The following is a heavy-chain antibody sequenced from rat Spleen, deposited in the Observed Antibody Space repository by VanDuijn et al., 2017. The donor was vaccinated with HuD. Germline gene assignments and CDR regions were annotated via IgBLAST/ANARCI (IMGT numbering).Heavy chain of an antibody. CDR3: ARYRNLYGGYGGPFDY. V-gene: IGHV3-1*01. D-gene: IGHD1-11*01. CDR2: ISYSGST. J-gene: IGHJ2*01. CDR1: GYSITSNY. Sequence: EVQLQESGPGLVKPSQSLSLTCSVTGYSITSNYWGWIRKFPGNKMEWMGYISYSGSTSYNPSLKSRISITRDTSNNQFFLQLNSVTTEDTATYYCARYRNLYGGYGGPFDYWGQGVMVTVSS.